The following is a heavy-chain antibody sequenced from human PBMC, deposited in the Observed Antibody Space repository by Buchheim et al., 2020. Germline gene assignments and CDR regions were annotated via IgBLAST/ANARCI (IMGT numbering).Heavy chain of an antibody. V-gene: IGHV3-48*04. D-gene: IGHD2-8*01. CDR3: VKMEAP. CDR2: IPSSSSSTM. CDR1: GFMFSAYG. J-gene: IGHJ5*02. Sequence: EVQLVESGGDLVQPGGSLRLSCVASGFMFSAYGMDWVRQAPGKGLEWVSHIPSSSSSTMYYADSVKGRFTISRDNHKNTLYLQMDSLRAEDTAVYYCVKMEAPWGQGTL.